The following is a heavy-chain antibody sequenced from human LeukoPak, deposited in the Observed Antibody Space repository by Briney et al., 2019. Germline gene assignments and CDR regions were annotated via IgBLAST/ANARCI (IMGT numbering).Heavy chain of an antibody. CDR1: GGTFSSYA. CDR3: ARGTAPDSSGYQYYFDY. CDR2: IISIFGTA. J-gene: IGHJ4*02. D-gene: IGHD3-22*01. Sequence: ASVKVSCKASGGTFSSYAISWVRQAPGQGLEWMGGIISIFGTANYAQKFQGRVTITADESTSTAYMELSSLRSEDTAVYYCARGTAPDSSGYQYYFDYWGQGTLVTVSS. V-gene: IGHV1-69*13.